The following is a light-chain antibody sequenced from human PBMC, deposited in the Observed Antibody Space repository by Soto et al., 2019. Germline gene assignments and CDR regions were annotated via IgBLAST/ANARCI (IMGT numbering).Light chain of an antibody. V-gene: IGKV1-9*01. CDR1: QGISSY. CDR3: KQLNSYPLT. Sequence: DIQLTQSPSFLSASVGDRVTITCRASQGISSYLAWYQEKPGKAPKLLIYAASTLQSGVPSRFSGSGSGTEFTLTISSLQPEDPATYYCKQLNSYPLTFGPGTKFDIK. CDR2: AAS. J-gene: IGKJ3*01.